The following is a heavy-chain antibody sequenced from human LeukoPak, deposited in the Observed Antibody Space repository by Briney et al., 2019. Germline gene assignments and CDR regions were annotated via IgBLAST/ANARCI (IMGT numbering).Heavy chain of an antibody. J-gene: IGHJ4*02. V-gene: IGHV1-69*04. D-gene: IGHD6-13*01. CDR1: GGTFSSYA. CDR3: ARGEQQLAY. Sequence: ASVTVSCKASGGTFSSYAISWVRQAPGQGLEWMGRIIPILGIANYAQKFQGRVTITADKSTSTAYMELSSLRSEDTAVHYCARGEQQLAYWGQGTLVTVSS. CDR2: IIPILGIA.